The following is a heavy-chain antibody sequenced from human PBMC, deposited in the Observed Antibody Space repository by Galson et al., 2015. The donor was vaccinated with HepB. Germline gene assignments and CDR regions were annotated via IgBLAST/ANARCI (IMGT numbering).Heavy chain of an antibody. V-gene: IGHV1-3*01. CDR2: IYPINGNT. CDR3: ARTRVAAAVVAYAFDI. Sequence: SVKVSCKASGYTFRSYAMHWVRQAPGQRLEWVGWIYPINGNTKYSQKFQGRITITRDTSASTAYMELSSLRSEDTAVYYCARTRVAAAVVAYAFDIWGQGTMVTVSS. CDR1: GYTFRSYA. J-gene: IGHJ3*02. D-gene: IGHD2-2*01.